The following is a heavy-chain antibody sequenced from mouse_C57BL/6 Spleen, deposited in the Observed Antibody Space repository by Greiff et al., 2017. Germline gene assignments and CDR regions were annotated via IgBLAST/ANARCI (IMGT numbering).Heavy chain of an antibody. CDR1: GYAFSSSW. D-gene: IGHD2-1*01. Sequence: QVQLQQSGPELVKPGASVKISCKASGYAFSSSWMNWVKQRPGKGLEWIGRIYPGDGDTNYTGKFKGKATLTADKSSSTAYMQLSSLTSEDSAVYFGERWIYCNYEYYAMDYWGQGTSVTVSS. V-gene: IGHV1-82*01. J-gene: IGHJ4*01. CDR2: IYPGDGDT. CDR3: ERWIYCNYEYYAMDY.